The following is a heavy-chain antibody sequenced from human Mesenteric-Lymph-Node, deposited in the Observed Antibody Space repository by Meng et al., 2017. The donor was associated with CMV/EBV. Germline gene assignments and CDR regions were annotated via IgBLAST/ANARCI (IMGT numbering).Heavy chain of an antibody. J-gene: IGHJ4*02. CDR2: LYYSGST. V-gene: IGHV4-39*07. D-gene: IGHD3-3*01. CDR3: ARAIGGYDFWSGPILGPYYFDY. CDR1: GGSISGSTYY. Sequence: SETLSLTCTVSGGSISGSTYYWGWIRQPPGTGLEWIGSLYYSGSTYYSPSLNSRVTISIDTSKNQFSLKLSSVTAADTAVYYCARAIGGYDFWSGPILGPYYFDYWGQGTLVTVSS.